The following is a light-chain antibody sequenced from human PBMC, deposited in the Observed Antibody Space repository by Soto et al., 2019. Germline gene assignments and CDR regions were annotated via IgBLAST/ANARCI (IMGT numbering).Light chain of an antibody. CDR2: DVS. Sequence: QSALTQPASVSGSPGQSITISCTATSSDVGGHNSVSWYRQDPGKAPKLMIYDVSNRPSGVSDRFSGSKSGNTASLTISGLQIEYEADYYCSSFTSSVTYVFGTGTKVTVL. CDR1: SSDVGGHNS. CDR3: SSFTSSVTYV. V-gene: IGLV2-14*01. J-gene: IGLJ1*01.